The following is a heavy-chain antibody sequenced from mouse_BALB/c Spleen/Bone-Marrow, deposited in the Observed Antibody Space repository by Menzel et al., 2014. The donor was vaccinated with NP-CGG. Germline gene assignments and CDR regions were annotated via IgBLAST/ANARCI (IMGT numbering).Heavy chain of an antibody. Sequence: LVESGAELVKPGASVKLSCTASGSNIKDTYIHWVKQRPEQGLEWIGRIDPANGNTKYDPKFQGKATITADTSSNTAYLQLSSLTSEDTAVYYCARRLRSAMDYWGQGTSVTVSS. CDR1: GSNIKDTY. J-gene: IGHJ4*01. CDR3: ARRLRSAMDY. V-gene: IGHV14-3*02. CDR2: IDPANGNT. D-gene: IGHD1-1*01.